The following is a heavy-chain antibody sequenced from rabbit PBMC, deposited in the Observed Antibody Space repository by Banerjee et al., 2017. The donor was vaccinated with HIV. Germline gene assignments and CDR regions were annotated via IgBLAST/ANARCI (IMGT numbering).Heavy chain of an antibody. Sequence: QEQLEESGGDLVKPGASLTLTCKASGFTISNYWMSWVRQAPGKGLEWIGCIDAGSSGNTYYASWPKGRFTISKTSSTTVTLQMTSLTAADTATYFCARPNGDDGGYGYDLWGPGTLVTVS. J-gene: IGHJ4*01. CDR2: IDAGSSGNT. CDR3: ARPNGDDGGYGYDL. V-gene: IGHV1S45*01. CDR1: GFTISNYW. D-gene: IGHD6-1*01.